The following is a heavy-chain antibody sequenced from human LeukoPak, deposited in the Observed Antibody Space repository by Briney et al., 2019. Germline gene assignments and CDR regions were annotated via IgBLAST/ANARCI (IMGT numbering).Heavy chain of an antibody. CDR2: ISSSSSYI. CDR1: GFTFSSYS. Sequence: GGSLRLSCAASGFTFSSYSMNWVRQAPGKGLEWVSSISSSSSYIYYADSVKGRFTISRDNAKNSLYLQMNSLRVEDTALYYCAKGSVGASPYYYGLDVWGQGTTVTVSS. J-gene: IGHJ6*02. D-gene: IGHD1-26*01. CDR3: AKGSVGASPYYYGLDV. V-gene: IGHV3-21*04.